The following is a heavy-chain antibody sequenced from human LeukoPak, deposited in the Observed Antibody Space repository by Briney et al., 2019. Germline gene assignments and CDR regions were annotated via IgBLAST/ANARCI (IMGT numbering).Heavy chain of an antibody. J-gene: IGHJ5*02. CDR2: IYPGDSDT. D-gene: IGHD4-23*01. V-gene: IGHV5-51*01. CDR3: ARSTTVVAFNWFDL. CDR1: GYSFTNYW. Sequence: GESLKISCKGSGYSFTNYWIGWVCQMPGKGLEWMGIIYPGDSDTRYSPSFQGQVTISADKSINTAYLQWSSLKASDTAMYYCARSTTVVAFNWFDLWGQGTLVTVSS.